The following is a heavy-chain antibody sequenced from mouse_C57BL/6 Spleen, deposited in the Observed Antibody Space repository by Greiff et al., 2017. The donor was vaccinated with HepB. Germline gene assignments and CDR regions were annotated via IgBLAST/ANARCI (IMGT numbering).Heavy chain of an antibody. CDR1: GFTFSSYA. J-gene: IGHJ4*01. D-gene: IGHD3-1*01. CDR2: ISDGGSYT. V-gene: IGHV5-4*01. Sequence: EVQLQESGGGLVKPGGSLKLSCAASGFTFSSYAMSWVRQTPEKRLEWVATISDGGSYTYYPDNVKGRFTISRDNAKNNLYLQMSHLKSEDTAMYYCAREGLLGTMDYWGQGTSVTVSS. CDR3: AREGLLGTMDY.